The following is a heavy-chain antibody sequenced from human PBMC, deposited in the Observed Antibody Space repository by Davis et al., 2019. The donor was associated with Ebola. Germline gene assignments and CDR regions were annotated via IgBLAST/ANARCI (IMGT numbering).Heavy chain of an antibody. CDR2: IYHSGST. CDR3: ARATRRTYYYDSSGGWFDP. D-gene: IGHD3-22*01. Sequence: PSETLSLTCAVSGGSISSSNWWSWVRQPPGKGLEWIGEIYHSGSTNYNPSLKSRVTISVDKSKNQFSLKLSSVTAADTAVYYCARATRRTYYYDSSGGWFDPWGQGTLVTVSS. V-gene: IGHV4-4*02. J-gene: IGHJ5*02. CDR1: GGSISSSNW.